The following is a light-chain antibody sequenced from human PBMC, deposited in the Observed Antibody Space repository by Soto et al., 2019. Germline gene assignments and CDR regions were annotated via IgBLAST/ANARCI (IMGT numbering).Light chain of an antibody. Sequence: QSALTQPASVSGSPGQSITISCTGTSSDVGGYNYVSWYQQHPGKAPKLMIYDVSNRPSGVSNRFPGAKSGNTVSLTISGLQSEDEADYYCSSYTSSRTLYVFGTGTKVTVL. V-gene: IGLV2-14*01. CDR2: DVS. CDR1: SSDVGGYNY. CDR3: SSYTSSRTLYV. J-gene: IGLJ1*01.